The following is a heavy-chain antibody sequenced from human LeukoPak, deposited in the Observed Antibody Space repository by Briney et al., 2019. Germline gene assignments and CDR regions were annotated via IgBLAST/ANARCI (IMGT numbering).Heavy chain of an antibody. Sequence: GGSLRLSCAASGFTFSSYSMNWVRQAPGKGLEWVSSISSSSSSIYYADSVKGRFTISRDNAKNSLYLQMNSMRAEDTAVYYCARGSMVRGRAYFDYWGQGTLVTVSS. CDR1: GFTFSSYS. CDR3: ARGSMVRGRAYFDY. CDR2: ISSSSSSI. D-gene: IGHD3-10*01. J-gene: IGHJ4*02. V-gene: IGHV3-21*01.